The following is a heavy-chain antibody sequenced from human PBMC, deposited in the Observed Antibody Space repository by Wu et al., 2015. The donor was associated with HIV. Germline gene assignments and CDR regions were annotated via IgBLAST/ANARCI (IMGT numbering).Heavy chain of an antibody. V-gene: IGHV1-69*12. D-gene: IGHD6-19*01. J-gene: IGHJ4*02. Sequence: QVQLLQSGADVKKPGSSVKISCKSSGGTFSNYVIGWVRQAPGQGFEWMGGIIPIANIVNYAQRFQGRVTLTADASTSTAYMELSGLRSADTAMYYCATDGDYISGSVYWGQGTLVTVSS. CDR3: ATDGDYISGSVY. CDR2: IIPIANIV. CDR1: GGTFSNYV.